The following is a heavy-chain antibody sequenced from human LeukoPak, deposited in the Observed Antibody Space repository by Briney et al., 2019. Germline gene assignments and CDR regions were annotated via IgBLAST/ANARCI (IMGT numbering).Heavy chain of an antibody. CDR1: GGSISSGTYY. V-gene: IGHV4-39*07. CDR2: IYYSGST. CDR3: ARDRGGGYFDY. J-gene: IGHJ4*02. Sequence: PSETLSLTCTVSGGSISSGTYYWGWIRQPPGKGLEWIGSIYYSGSTYYNPSLKSRVTISVDTSKNQFSLKLSSVTAADTAVYYCARDRGGGYFDYWGQGTLVTVSS. D-gene: IGHD3-10*01.